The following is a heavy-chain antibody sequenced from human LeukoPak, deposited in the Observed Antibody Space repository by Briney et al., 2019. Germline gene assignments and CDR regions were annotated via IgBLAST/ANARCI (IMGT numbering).Heavy chain of an antibody. CDR2: INPNSGGT. Sequence: ASVKVSCKASGYTFTGYYMHWVRQAPGQGLEWMGRINPNSGGTNYAQKFQGRVTMTRDTSISTAYMELSRLRSDDTAVYYCARGGAHTLVLTAAFIPPFAYWGQGTLVTVSS. J-gene: IGHJ4*02. V-gene: IGHV1-2*06. CDR3: ARGGAHTLVLTAAFIPPFAY. CDR1: GYTFTGYY. D-gene: IGHD2-8*01.